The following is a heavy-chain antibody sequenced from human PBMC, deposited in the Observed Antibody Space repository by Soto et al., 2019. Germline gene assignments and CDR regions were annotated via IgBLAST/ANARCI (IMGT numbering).Heavy chain of an antibody. CDR3: ARGGYCSSTSCYTSYYYYGMDV. CDR2: INPSGGST. D-gene: IGHD2-2*02. J-gene: IGHJ6*04. Sequence: ASVKVSCKVSGYTFTSYYMHWVRQAPGQGLEWMGIINPSGGSTSYAQKFQGRVTMTRDTSTSTVYMELSSLRSEDTAVYYCARGGYCSSTSCYTSYYYYGMDVWGKGPMVTVSS. V-gene: IGHV1-46*01. CDR1: GYTFTSYY.